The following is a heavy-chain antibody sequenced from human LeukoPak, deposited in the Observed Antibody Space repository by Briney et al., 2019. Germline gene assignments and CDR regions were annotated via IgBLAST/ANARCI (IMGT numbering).Heavy chain of an antibody. CDR2: INPNSGGT. CDR1: GYTFTGYY. Sequence: ASVKVSFKASGYTFTGYYTHWVRQAPGQGLEWMGWINPNSGGTKYAQKFQGRVTMTRDTSISTAYMELSSLRSDDTAVYYCARVWNYHDSSGYLEYFQEWGQGTLVTVSS. V-gene: IGHV1-2*02. D-gene: IGHD3-22*01. CDR3: ARVWNYHDSSGYLEYFQE. J-gene: IGHJ1*01.